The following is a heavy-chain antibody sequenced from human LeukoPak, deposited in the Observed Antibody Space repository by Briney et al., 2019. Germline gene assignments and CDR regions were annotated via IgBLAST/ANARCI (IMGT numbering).Heavy chain of an antibody. CDR3: ARSPNCGGDCS. CDR2: ISSDGSRT. Sequence: PGGSLRLSCAVSGFTFSAYWMHWVRQAPGKGLVWVSRISSDGSRTTYTDSVKGRFTISRDNGNNTLYLEMNSLTAEDTAVYYCARSPNCGGDCSWGQGTLVTVSS. D-gene: IGHD2-21*02. V-gene: IGHV3-74*03. J-gene: IGHJ4*02. CDR1: GFTFSAYW.